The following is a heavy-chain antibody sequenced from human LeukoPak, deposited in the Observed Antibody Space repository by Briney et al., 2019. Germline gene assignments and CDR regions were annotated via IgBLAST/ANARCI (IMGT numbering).Heavy chain of an antibody. Sequence: SETLSLTCTVSGGSISSSSYYWGWIRQPPGKGLEWIGSIYYSGSTYYNPSLKSRVTISVDTSKNQFSLKLSSVTAADTAVYYCASIIVVVTTPDAFDIWGQGTMVTVSS. D-gene: IGHD2-21*02. CDR1: GGSISSSSYY. CDR3: ASIIVVVTTPDAFDI. J-gene: IGHJ3*02. V-gene: IGHV4-39*07. CDR2: IYYSGST.